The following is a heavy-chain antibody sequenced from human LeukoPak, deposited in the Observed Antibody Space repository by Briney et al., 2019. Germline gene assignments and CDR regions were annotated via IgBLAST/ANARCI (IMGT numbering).Heavy chain of an antibody. CDR3: ARGSGGIDY. J-gene: IGHJ4*02. CDR2: IKQDGSGK. D-gene: IGHD4-23*01. CDR1: GFTFDDYA. V-gene: IGHV3-7*01. Sequence: PGGSLRLSCAASGFTFDDYAMHWVRQAPGKGLEWVANIKQDGSGKNYVASAKGRFTISRDNAKNSLYLQMNSLRAEDTAVYYCARGSGGIDYWGQGTLVTVSS.